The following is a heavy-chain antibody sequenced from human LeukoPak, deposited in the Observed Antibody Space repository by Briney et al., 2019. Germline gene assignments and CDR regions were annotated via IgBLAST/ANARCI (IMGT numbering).Heavy chain of an antibody. CDR1: GFTFSSYA. J-gene: IGHJ4*02. Sequence: GGSLRLSCAASGFTFSSYAMSWVRQAPGKGLEWVSAISGSGGSTYYADSVKGRFTISRDNSKNTMYLQMNSLRAEDTAVYYCAKGRDIDGYSIDYWGQGTLVTVSS. CDR2: ISGSGGST. CDR3: AKGRDIDGYSIDY. D-gene: IGHD5-24*01. V-gene: IGHV3-23*01.